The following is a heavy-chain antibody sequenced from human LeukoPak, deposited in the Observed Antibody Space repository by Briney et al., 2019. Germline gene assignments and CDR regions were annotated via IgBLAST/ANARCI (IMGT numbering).Heavy chain of an antibody. CDR3: ARWGDGEKFDY. Sequence: GRSLRLSCAASGFTFSSHGMHWVRQAPGKGLEWVAVIWYDGSEKYYADSVTGRFTISRDNSKNTLYLQMNSLRAEDTAVYFCARWGDGEKFDYWGQGILVSVSS. V-gene: IGHV3-33*01. CDR2: IWYDGSEK. D-gene: IGHD2-21*01. CDR1: GFTFSSHG. J-gene: IGHJ4*02.